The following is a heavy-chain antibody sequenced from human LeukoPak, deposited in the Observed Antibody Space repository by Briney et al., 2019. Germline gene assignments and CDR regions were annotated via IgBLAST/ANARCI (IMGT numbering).Heavy chain of an antibody. D-gene: IGHD3-9*01. Sequence: GGSLRLSCIASGFXLRGYGMHWVRQAPDKGLEGVAVIWFDGSNEYYADSVKGRFTISSDNSKNTFFLIMNSLRAEDTAVYSCAKALLRYFDWHFDYWGQGTLVTVSS. J-gene: IGHJ4*02. CDR2: IWFDGSNE. V-gene: IGHV3-30*02. CDR1: GFXLRGYG. CDR3: AKALLRYFDWHFDY.